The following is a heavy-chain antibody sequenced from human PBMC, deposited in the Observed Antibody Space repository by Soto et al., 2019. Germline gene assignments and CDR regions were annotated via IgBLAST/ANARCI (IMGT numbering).Heavy chain of an antibody. V-gene: IGHV3-9*01. J-gene: IGHJ4*02. CDR1: GFTFDDYA. Sequence: DVQLVESGGGLVQPGRSLRLSCAASGFTFDDYAMHWVRQAPGKGLEWVSGISWNSGSIGYADSVKGRFTISRDNAKNSLYLQMDSLRAEGTALYYCAKDRVYGDYGGGFDYWGQGTLVTASS. D-gene: IGHD4-17*01. CDR2: ISWNSGSI. CDR3: AKDRVYGDYGGGFDY.